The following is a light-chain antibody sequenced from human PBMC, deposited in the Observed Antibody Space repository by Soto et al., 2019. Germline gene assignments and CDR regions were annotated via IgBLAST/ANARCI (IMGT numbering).Light chain of an antibody. CDR3: SSYAGSNNFV. J-gene: IGLJ1*01. CDR2: DVS. V-gene: IGLV2-11*01. Sequence: QSALTQPRSVSGSPGQSVTISCTGTSSDVGGYNYVSWYLQHPGKAPKVMIYDVSKRPSGVPDRFSGSKSSNTASLTVSGLQAEDEADYYCSSYAGSNNFVFGTGTKVTVL. CDR1: SSDVGGYNY.